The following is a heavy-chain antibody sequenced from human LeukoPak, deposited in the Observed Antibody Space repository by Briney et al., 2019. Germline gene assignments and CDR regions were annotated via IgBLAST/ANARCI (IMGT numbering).Heavy chain of an antibody. V-gene: IGHV3-30-3*01. Sequence: GRSLRLSCAASGFTFSSYAMHWVRQAPGKGLEWVAVISYDGSNKYYADSVKGRFTISRDNSKNTLYLQMNSLRAEDTAVYYCARGDSPATEYFQHWGQGTLVTVSS. J-gene: IGHJ1*01. CDR3: ARGDSPATEYFQH. D-gene: IGHD3/OR15-3a*01. CDR2: ISYDGSNK. CDR1: GFTFSSYA.